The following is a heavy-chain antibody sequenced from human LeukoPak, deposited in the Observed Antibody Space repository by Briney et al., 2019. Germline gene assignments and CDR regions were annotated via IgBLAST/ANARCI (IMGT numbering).Heavy chain of an antibody. D-gene: IGHD3-3*01. CDR3: VKGGVVAQSYYYLYMDV. CDR2: ISGSGGST. Sequence: GGSLRLSCAASGFTFSSYAMSWVRQVPGKGLEWVSIISGSGGSTYYADSVKGRFTISRDNSKNTLYLQMNSLKVEDTAVYYCVKGGVVAQSYYYLYMDVWGKGTTVTVSS. CDR1: GFTFSSYA. V-gene: IGHV3-23*01. J-gene: IGHJ6*03.